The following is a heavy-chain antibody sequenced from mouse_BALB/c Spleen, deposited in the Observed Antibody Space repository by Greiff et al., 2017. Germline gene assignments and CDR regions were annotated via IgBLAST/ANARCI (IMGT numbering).Heavy chain of an antibody. D-gene: IGHD2-14*01. J-gene: IGHJ4*01. CDR2: ISDGGSYT. CDR1: GFTFSDYY. V-gene: IGHV5-4*02. Sequence: EVKLMESGGGLVKPGGSLKLSCAASGFTFSDYYMYWVRQTPEKRLEWVATISDGGSYTYYPDSVKGRFTISRDNAKNNLYLQMSSLKSEDTAMYYCARATGKVRGGAMDYWGQGTSVTVSS. CDR3: ARATGKVRGGAMDY.